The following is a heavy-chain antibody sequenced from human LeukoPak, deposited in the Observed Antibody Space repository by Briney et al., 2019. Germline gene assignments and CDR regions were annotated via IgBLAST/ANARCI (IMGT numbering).Heavy chain of an antibody. CDR1: GGSISSGGYS. J-gene: IGHJ4*02. Sequence: PSETLSLTCAVSGGSISSGGYSWSWIRQPPGKGLEWIVYIYHSGSTYYNPSLKSRVTISVDRSKNQFSLKLSSVTAADTAVYYCARGHCSGGSCPIYYFDYWGQGTLVTVSS. V-gene: IGHV4-30-2*01. CDR2: IYHSGST. D-gene: IGHD2-15*01. CDR3: ARGHCSGGSCPIYYFDY.